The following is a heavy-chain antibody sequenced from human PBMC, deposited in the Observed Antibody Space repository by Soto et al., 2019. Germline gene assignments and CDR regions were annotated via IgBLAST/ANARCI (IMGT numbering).Heavy chain of an antibody. CDR2: IYYSGST. J-gene: IGHJ6*02. Sequence: SETLSLTCAVSGYSISSSNWWGWIRQPPGKGLEWIGYIYYSGSTYYNASLKSRVTMSVDTSKNQFSLKLSSVTAVDTAVYYCAGTLQHYGMDVWGQGTTVTVS. CDR3: AGTLQHYGMDV. CDR1: GYSISSSNW. V-gene: IGHV4-28*01.